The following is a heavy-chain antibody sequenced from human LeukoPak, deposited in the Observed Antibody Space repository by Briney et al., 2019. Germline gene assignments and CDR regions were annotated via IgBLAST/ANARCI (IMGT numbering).Heavy chain of an antibody. D-gene: IGHD5-18*01. Sequence: PSETLSLTCAVYGGSFSGYYWSWIRQPPGKGLEWIGEINHSGSTNYNPSLKSRVTISVDTSKNQFSLKLSSVTAADTAVYYCARGRSYGQAYFGYWGQGTLVTVSS. CDR1: GGSFSGYY. CDR2: INHSGST. CDR3: ARGRSYGQAYFGY. V-gene: IGHV4-34*01. J-gene: IGHJ4*02.